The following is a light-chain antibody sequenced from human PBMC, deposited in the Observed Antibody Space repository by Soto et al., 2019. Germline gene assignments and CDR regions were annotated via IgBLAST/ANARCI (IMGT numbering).Light chain of an antibody. J-gene: IGLJ1*01. CDR2: DVS. V-gene: IGLV2-14*01. CDR1: SSDVGGYNY. CDR3: SSYTSGSTYV. Sequence: QSALTQPASVSGSPGQSITISCTGTSSDVGGYNYVSWYQQHPGKAPKLMIYDVSNRPSGVSNRFSGSKSGNTASLTISGLQAEDEADYYCSSYTSGSTYVFGTGTSSPS.